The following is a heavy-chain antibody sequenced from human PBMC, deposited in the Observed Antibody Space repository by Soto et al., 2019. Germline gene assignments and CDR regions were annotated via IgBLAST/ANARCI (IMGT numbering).Heavy chain of an antibody. CDR2: ISGSGDTK. V-gene: IGHV3-48*02. J-gene: IGHJ4*02. CDR1: GFTFSSCS. Sequence: GGSLRLSCASSGFTFSSCSMNWVRQAPGKGREWVSFISGSGDTKYYADSVKGRFTISRDNAKNSLYLQMSSLRDEDTAVYYCAKYCSSDVCFDYWGQGTLVTVS. D-gene: IGHD2-8*01. CDR3: AKYCSSDVCFDY.